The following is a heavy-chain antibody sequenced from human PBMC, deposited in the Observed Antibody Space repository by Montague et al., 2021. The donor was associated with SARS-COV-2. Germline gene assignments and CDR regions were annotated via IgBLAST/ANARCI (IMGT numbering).Heavy chain of an antibody. D-gene: IGHD6-19*01. J-gene: IGHJ4*02. V-gene: IGHV4-39*07. CDR1: GGSISTSPYF. CDR2: IYYSGST. CDR3: ARGNRRAVAGTDFDY. Sequence: SETLSLTCTVSGGSISTSPYFWGWLRQPPGKGLEWIGSIYYSGSTYYNPSLKSRVAISIDTSENQFSLKLSSVTAADTAVYYCARGNRRAVAGTDFDYWGQGTLVTVSS.